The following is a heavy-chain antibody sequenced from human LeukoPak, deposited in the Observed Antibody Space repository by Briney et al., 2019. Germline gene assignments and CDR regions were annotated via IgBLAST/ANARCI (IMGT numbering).Heavy chain of an antibody. CDR1: GFTFSRFW. J-gene: IGHJ4*02. CDR2: IKHDESEK. V-gene: IGHV3-7*05. CDR3: ARDAPAAGTQFDY. Sequence: GGSLRLSCAASGFTFSRFWMTWVRRAPGKGLEWVANIKHDESEKYYVDSVKGRFTISRDNAKNSLYLQMNSLTAEDTAVYYCARDAPAAGTQFDYWGQGTLVTVSS. D-gene: IGHD6-13*01.